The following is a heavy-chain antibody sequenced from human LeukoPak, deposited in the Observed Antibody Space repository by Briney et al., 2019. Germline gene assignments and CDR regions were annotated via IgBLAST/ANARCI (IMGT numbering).Heavy chain of an antibody. V-gene: IGHV4-30-4*07. CDR1: GGSISSGGYS. CDR2: IYYSGST. D-gene: IGHD3-10*01. J-gene: IGHJ3*02. CDR3: AREPKYYYGSGSPPGAFDI. Sequence: SETLSLTCAVSGGSISSGGYSWSWIRQPPGKGLEWIGYIYYSGSTYYNPSLKSRVTISVDTSKNQFPLKLSSVTAADTAVYYCAREPKYYYGSGSPPGAFDIWGQGTMVTVSS.